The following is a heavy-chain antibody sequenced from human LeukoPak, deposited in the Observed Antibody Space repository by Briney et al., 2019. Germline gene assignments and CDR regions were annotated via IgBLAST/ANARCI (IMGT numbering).Heavy chain of an antibody. V-gene: IGHV1-2*06. CDR2: INPNSGGT. J-gene: IGHJ5*02. Sequence: ASVKVSCKASGYTLTAYYLHLVRQAPGQGLEWMGRINPNSGGTNYAQKFQGRVTMTRDTSISTAYMELSRLRSDDTAVYYCARQLVWGNWFDPWGQGTLVTLSS. CDR1: GYTLTAYY. CDR3: ARQLVWGNWFDP. D-gene: IGHD6-6*01.